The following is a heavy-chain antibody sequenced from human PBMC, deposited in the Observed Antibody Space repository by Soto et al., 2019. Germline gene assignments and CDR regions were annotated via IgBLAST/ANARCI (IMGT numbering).Heavy chain of an antibody. D-gene: IGHD6-6*01. CDR3: ERDSQLAADY. Sequence: QVQLVESGGGVVQPGRSLRLSCAASGFTFSSYGMHWVRQAPGKGLEWVAVIWYDGSNKYYADSVKGRFTISRDNSTHTLYLQINSLRAEDTAVYYCERDSQLAADYWGRGTLVTVSS. CDR2: IWYDGSNK. CDR1: GFTFSSYG. V-gene: IGHV3-33*01. J-gene: IGHJ4*01.